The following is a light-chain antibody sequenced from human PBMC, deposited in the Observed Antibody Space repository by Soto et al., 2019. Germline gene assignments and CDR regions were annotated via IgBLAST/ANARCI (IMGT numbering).Light chain of an antibody. J-gene: IGLJ2*01. CDR3: AASDDSLSAVV. V-gene: IGLV1-44*01. CDR2: SNS. Sequence: QSVLTQPPSASGTPGQRVTISCSGSRSNIGSRTVNWYLQLPGTAPKLLIYSNSQRPSGVPDRFSASKSGTSASLAISGLQSEDEADYYCAASDDSLSAVVFGGGTQLTVL. CDR1: RSNIGSRT.